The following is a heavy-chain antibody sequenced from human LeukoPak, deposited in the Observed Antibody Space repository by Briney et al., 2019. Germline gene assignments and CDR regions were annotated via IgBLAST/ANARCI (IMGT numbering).Heavy chain of an antibody. V-gene: IGHV3-48*03. D-gene: IGHD3-10*01. J-gene: IGHJ6*04. CDR2: ISSSGSTI. CDR3: ARESITMVRGVTPYYYYYGMDV. CDR1: GFTFSSYE. Sequence: PGGSLRLSCAASGFTFSSYEMNWVRQAPGKGLEWASYISSSGSTIYYADSVKGRFTISRDNAKNSLYLQMNSLRAEDTAVYYCARESITMVRGVTPYYYYYGMDVWGKGTTVTVSS.